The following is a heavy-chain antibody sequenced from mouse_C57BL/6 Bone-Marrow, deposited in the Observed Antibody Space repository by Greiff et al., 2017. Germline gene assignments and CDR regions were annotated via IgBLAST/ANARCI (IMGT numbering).Heavy chain of an antibody. V-gene: IGHV2-2*01. Sequence: VHLVESGPGLVQPSQSLSITCTVSGFSLTSYGVHWVRQSPGKGLEWLGVIWSGGSTDYNAAFISRLSISKDNSKSQVFFKMISLQADDTAIYYCAREGDYYGSSSFAYWGQGTLVTVSA. D-gene: IGHD1-1*01. CDR1: GFSLTSYG. J-gene: IGHJ3*01. CDR3: AREGDYYGSSSFAY. CDR2: IWSGGST.